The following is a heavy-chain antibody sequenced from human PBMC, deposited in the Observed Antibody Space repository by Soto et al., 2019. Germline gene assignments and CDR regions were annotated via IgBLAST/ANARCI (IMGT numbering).Heavy chain of an antibody. Sequence: LRLSCAASGFTFRTYWMSWVRQAPGKGLEWVANTNPDESEKDYVDSVKGRFSISRDNVKNSVDLQMNSLTFEDMAVYYCVRDRGFSTFDYWSQGSLVTVSS. V-gene: IGHV3-7*01. CDR1: GFTFRTYW. J-gene: IGHJ4*02. CDR3: VRDRGFSTFDY. D-gene: IGHD2-2*01. CDR2: TNPDESEK.